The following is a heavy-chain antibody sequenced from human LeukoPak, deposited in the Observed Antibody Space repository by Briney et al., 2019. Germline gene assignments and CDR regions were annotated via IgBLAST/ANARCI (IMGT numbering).Heavy chain of an antibody. J-gene: IGHJ2*01. CDR1: GYTFISYG. D-gene: IGHD6-19*01. Sequence: ASVKVSCKASGYTFISYGISWVRQAPGQGLEWMGWISAYNGNTNYAQKLQGRVTMTTDTSTSTAYMELRSLRSDDTAVYYCARLAGSRSPWYLDPWGRGTLVTVSS. V-gene: IGHV1-18*01. CDR2: ISAYNGNT. CDR3: ARLAGSRSPWYLDP.